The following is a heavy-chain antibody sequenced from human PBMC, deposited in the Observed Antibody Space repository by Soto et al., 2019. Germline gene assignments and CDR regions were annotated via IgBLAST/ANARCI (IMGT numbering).Heavy chain of an antibody. CDR2: IYYSGST. CDR3: ARDGYYYDSSGYYYNWFDP. J-gene: IGHJ5*02. V-gene: IGHV4-30-4*01. D-gene: IGHD3-22*01. Sequence: SETQSLTYAVSGGAISSGDYYWSWIRQPPAKGLEWIGYIYYSGSTYYNPSLKSRVTISVDTSKNQFSLKLSSVTAADTAVYYCARDGYYYDSSGYYYNWFDPWGQGTLVTVPQ. CDR1: GGAISSGDYY.